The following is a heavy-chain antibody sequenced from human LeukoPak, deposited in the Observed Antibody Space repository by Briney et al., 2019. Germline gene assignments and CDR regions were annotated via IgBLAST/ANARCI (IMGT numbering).Heavy chain of an antibody. D-gene: IGHD6-6*01. J-gene: IGHJ4*02. V-gene: IGHV4-34*03. Sequence: SETLSPTCAVYGGSFSGYYWSWIRQPPGKGLEWIGEINHSGSTNYNPSLKSRVTISVDTSKNQFSLKLTSVTAPGTAVYFWTTSFDYSSSFRPPGYWGQGTLVTVSS. CDR2: INHSGST. CDR3: TTSFDYSSSFRPPGY. CDR1: GGSFSGYY.